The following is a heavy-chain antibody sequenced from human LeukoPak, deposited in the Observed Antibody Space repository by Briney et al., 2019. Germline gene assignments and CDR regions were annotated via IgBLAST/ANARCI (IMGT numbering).Heavy chain of an antibody. CDR1: GFKFSSYS. D-gene: IGHD3-10*01. CDR3: ARDRFWSRDYKSGGPLHYFDY. V-gene: IGHV3-30-3*01. J-gene: IGHJ4*02. CDR2: ISYDGSSK. Sequence: GRSLRLSCAASGFKFSSYSMHWVRQAPGKGLEWLSVISYDGSSKYFADSVKGRFTISRDNSENTLYLQLNSLRVEDTAVYSCARDRFWSRDYKSGGPLHYFDYWGLGTLVTVSS.